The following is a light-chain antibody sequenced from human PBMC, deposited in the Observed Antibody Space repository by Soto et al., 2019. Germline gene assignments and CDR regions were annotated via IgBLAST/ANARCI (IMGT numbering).Light chain of an antibody. CDR1: QSVSSSY. J-gene: IGKJ2*01. Sequence: EIVVTQSPGTLSLSPGERVTLSCRASQSVSSSYLAWYQQKPGQAPRLLIYGASSRATGIPDRFSGSGSGTDFTLTISRLEPEDFAVYYCQQYDSSPYTFGQGTKLEIK. CDR3: QQYDSSPYT. CDR2: GAS. V-gene: IGKV3-20*01.